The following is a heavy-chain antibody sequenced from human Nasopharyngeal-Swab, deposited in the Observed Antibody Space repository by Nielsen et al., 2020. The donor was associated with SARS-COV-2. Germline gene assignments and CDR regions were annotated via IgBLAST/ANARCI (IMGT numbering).Heavy chain of an antibody. J-gene: IGHJ4*02. CDR3: AKDACSTNCNFEF. V-gene: IGHV3-9*01. D-gene: IGHD1-1*01. Sequence: SLKISCAASGFTFDDYAMHWVRQVPGKGLEWVSRISWNSGNIIYADSVRGRFTISRDNTKKILLLEMNSLRPEDTAFYCCAKDACSTNCNFEFWGQGTLVTVSS. CDR1: GFTFDDYA. CDR2: ISWNSGNI.